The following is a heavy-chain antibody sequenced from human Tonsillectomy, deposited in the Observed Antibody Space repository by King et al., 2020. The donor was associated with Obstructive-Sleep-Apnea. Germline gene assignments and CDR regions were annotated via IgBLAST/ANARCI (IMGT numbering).Heavy chain of an antibody. V-gene: IGHV3-23*04. CDR1: GFTFSNYA. D-gene: IGHD3-9*01. CDR2: ISGTDDYT. Sequence: QLVQSGGGLVEPGGSLRLSCAASGFTFSNYAMSWVRQAPGKGLEWVSAISGTDDYTYYTDSVKGRFTISRDNSKNTLYLQMDSLRAEDTAVYYCAGLSYYDILTEIRYFDCWGQGTLVTVSS. CDR3: AGLSYYDILTEIRYFDC. J-gene: IGHJ4*02.